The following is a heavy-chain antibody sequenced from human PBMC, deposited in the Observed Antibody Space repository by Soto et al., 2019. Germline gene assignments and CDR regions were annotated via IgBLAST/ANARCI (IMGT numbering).Heavy chain of an antibody. Sequence: QVQLVQSGAEVKKPGSSVKVSCKASGGTFSSYAISWVRQAPGQGLEWMGGIIPIFGTANYAQKFQGRVTITADESTSTAYMELSSLRSEDTAVYYCARDGPLPGTIIYYGMDVWGQGTTVTVSS. CDR2: IIPIFGTA. D-gene: IGHD2-2*01. V-gene: IGHV1-69*12. J-gene: IGHJ6*02. CDR1: GGTFSSYA. CDR3: ARDGPLPGTIIYYGMDV.